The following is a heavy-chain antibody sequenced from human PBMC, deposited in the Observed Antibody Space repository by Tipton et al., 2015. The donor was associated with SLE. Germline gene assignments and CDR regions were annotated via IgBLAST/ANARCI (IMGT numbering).Heavy chain of an antibody. Sequence: LRLSCTVSGGSISSYYWSWIRQPPGKGLEWIGYIYYSGSTNYNPSLKSRVTISVDTSKNQFSLKLSSVTAADTAVYYCARFHPGYGSGSYYKGAVDYWGQGTLVTVSS. CDR2: IYYSGST. CDR1: GGSISSYY. D-gene: IGHD3-10*01. CDR3: ARFHPGYGSGSYYKGAVDY. V-gene: IGHV4-59*01. J-gene: IGHJ4*02.